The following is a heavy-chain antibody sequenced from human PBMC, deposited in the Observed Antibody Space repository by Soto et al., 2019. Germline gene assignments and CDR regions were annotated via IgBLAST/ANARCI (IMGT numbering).Heavy chain of an antibody. CDR3: ARDGATKIWRPWYFDL. J-gene: IGHJ2*01. D-gene: IGHD1-1*01. V-gene: IGHV3-30-3*01. CDR1: GFTFSNYA. Sequence: QVQLVESGGGVVQPGRSLRLSCAVSGFTFSNYAMHWVRQAPGKGLEWVAIVSHDGNNQYYADSAKGRFTNSRDKSENTLYLQMNTLRTEDTAVFYCARDGATKIWRPWYFDLWGRGTLVTVSS. CDR2: VSHDGNNQ.